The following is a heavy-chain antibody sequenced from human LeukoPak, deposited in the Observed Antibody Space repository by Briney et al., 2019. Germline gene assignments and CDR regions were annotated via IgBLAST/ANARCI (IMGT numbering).Heavy chain of an antibody. V-gene: IGHV4-4*07. Sequence: SETLSLTCTVSGGSISSYYWSWIRQPAGKGLEWIGRIYTSGSTNYNPSLKSRVTISVDTSKNQFSLKLSSVTAADTAVYYCARPNRYYGSGSYRRYFDYRGQGTLVTVSS. CDR3: ARPNRYYGSGSYRRYFDY. D-gene: IGHD3-10*01. J-gene: IGHJ4*02. CDR2: IYTSGST. CDR1: GGSISSYY.